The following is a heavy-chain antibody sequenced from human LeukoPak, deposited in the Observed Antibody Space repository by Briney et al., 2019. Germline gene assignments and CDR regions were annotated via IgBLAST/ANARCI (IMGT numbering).Heavy chain of an antibody. CDR3: ARGRPHGNDY. D-gene: IGHD4-23*01. CDR1: GFTFSSYW. CDR2: IASDGSGT. J-gene: IGHJ4*02. V-gene: IGHV3-74*01. Sequence: PPGGSLRLSCAASGFTFSSYWMNWVRQAPGKGLVWVSRIASDGSGTTYADSVKGRFSISRDNAKNTLYLQMNSLRVEDTAVYYCARGRPHGNDYWGQGTLVTVSS.